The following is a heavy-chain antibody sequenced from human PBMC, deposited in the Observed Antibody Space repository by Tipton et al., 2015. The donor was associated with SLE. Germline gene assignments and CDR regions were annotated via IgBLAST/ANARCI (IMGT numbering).Heavy chain of an antibody. J-gene: IGHJ6*03. V-gene: IGHV4-61*02. CDR1: GGSISSGNYF. CDR3: AREGTGTTRSYYYYMDA. Sequence: LRLSCTVSGGSISSGNYFWSWIRQPAGKGLEWIGRIYTSGNTNYNPSLESRVTISLDTSKNQFSLKLSSVTAADTAVYYCAREGTGTTRSYYYYMDAWGKGTTVTVSS. CDR2: IYTSGNT. D-gene: IGHD1-1*01.